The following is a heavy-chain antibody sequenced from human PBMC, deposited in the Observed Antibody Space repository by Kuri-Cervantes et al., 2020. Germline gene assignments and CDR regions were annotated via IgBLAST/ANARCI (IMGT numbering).Heavy chain of an antibody. CDR1: GFTFDDYA. CDR3: ARVSKAYDILTRSNAFDI. V-gene: IGHV3-43D*03. D-gene: IGHD3-9*01. Sequence: GESLKISCAASGFTFDDYAMHWVRQAPGKGLEWVSLISWDGGSTYYADSVKGRFTISRDNSKNPLYPQMNSLRAEDTAVYYCARVSKAYDILTRSNAFDIWGQGTMVTVSS. CDR2: ISWDGGST. J-gene: IGHJ3*02.